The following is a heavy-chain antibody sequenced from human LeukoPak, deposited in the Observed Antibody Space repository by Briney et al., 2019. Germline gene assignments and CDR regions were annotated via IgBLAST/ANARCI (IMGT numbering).Heavy chain of an antibody. D-gene: IGHD3-3*01. CDR1: GGTFSSYA. V-gene: IGHV1-69*13. CDR3: ARVYDFWSGYPHTNYYYYYMDV. J-gene: IGHJ6*03. CDR2: IIPIFGTA. Sequence: ASVKVSCKASGGTFSSYAISWVRQAPGQGLEWMGGIIPIFGTANYAQKFQGRVTITADESTSTAYMELSSLRSEDTAVYYCARVYDFWSGYPHTNYYYYYMDVWGKGTTVTVSS.